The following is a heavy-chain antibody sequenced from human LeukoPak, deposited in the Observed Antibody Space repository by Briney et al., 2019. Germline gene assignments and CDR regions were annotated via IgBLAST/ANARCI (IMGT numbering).Heavy chain of an antibody. J-gene: IGHJ4*02. D-gene: IGHD5-24*01. CDR3: ARHRSGWLQSSFDY. CDR1: GGSISSNSYY. V-gene: IGHV4-39*01. CDR2: IYYSGST. Sequence: SETLSLTCAVSGGSISSNSYYWGWIRQPPGKGLEWIGSIYYSGSTYYNPSLKSRVTISVDTSKNQFSLKLSSVTAADTAVYYCARHRSGWLQSSFDYWGQGTLVTVSS.